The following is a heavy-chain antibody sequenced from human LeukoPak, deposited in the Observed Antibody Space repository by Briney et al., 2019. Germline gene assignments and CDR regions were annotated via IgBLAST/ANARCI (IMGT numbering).Heavy chain of an antibody. V-gene: IGHV4-61*02. Sequence: SETLSLTCTVSGGSISSGNYYWNWIRQPAGKGLEWIGRIWADGAPSYRPSLKSRVTISVDTSKNQFSLRLSSVTAADTAVYYCARGRDSRGYQFMGFDSWGRGTLVTVSS. CDR3: ARGRDSRGYQFMGFDS. CDR2: IWADGAP. D-gene: IGHD3-22*01. CDR1: GGSISSGNYY. J-gene: IGHJ4*02.